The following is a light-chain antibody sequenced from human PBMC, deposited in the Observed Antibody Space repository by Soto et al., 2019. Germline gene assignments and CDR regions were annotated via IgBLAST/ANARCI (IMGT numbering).Light chain of an antibody. CDR2: SNN. CDR1: SSNIGSNT. CDR3: AAWDDSLNGPNWV. Sequence: QLVLTQPPSASGTPGQRVTISCSGSSSNIGSNTVNWYQQLPGTAPKLLIYSNNQRPSGVPDRFSGSKSGTSASLAISGLQSEDEADYHCAAWDDSLNGPNWVFGGGTKLTVL. V-gene: IGLV1-44*01. J-gene: IGLJ3*02.